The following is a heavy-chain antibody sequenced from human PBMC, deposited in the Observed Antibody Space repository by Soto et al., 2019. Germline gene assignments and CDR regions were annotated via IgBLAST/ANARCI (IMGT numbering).Heavy chain of an antibody. CDR3: ARAHSLYYFDF. CDR1: GVSFSGYY. J-gene: IGHJ4*02. D-gene: IGHD5-18*01. Sequence: PSETLSLTCAVYGVSFSGYYWNWIRQPPGKGLEWIGEINHGGSTNYNPSRKSRVTISVDTSKNQFSLNLNSVTAADTAVYYCARAHSLYYFDFWGQGTLVPVSS. CDR2: INHGGST. V-gene: IGHV4-34*01.